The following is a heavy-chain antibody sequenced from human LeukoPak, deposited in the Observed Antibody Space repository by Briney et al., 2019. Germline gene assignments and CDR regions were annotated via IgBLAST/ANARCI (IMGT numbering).Heavy chain of an antibody. J-gene: IGHJ4*02. V-gene: IGHV3-48*04. CDR2: ISSSSSTI. CDR3: ARDLLPSYYYDSSGYYPGVY. Sequence: GGSLRLSCAASGFTFSSYSMNWVRQAPGKGLEWVSYISSSSSTIYYADSVKGRFTISRDNAKNSLYLQMNSLRAEDTAVYYCARDLLPSYYYDSSGYYPGVYWGQGTLVTVSS. CDR1: GFTFSSYS. D-gene: IGHD3-22*01.